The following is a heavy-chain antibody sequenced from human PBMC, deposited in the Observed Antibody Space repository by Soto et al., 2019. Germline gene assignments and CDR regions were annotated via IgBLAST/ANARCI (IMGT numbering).Heavy chain of an antibody. J-gene: IGHJ4*02. CDR2: ITGSGGGT. CDR1: GFTFSNYA. D-gene: IGHD6-13*01. V-gene: IGHV3-23*01. CDR3: AKRPLTAAGFHS. Sequence: EVQLLESGGGLVQPGGSLRLSCAASGFTFSNYAMTWVRQAPGKGLEWVSGITGSGGGTYFVDSVKGRFTISRDNAKNTVYLQMNSLRAEDTAVYYCAKRPLTAAGFHSWGQGTLVTVSS.